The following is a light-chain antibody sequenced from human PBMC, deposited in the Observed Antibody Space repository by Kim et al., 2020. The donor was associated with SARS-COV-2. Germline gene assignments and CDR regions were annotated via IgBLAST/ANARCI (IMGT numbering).Light chain of an antibody. CDR3: SSYTGTNTRYV. J-gene: IGLJ1*01. CDR2: DVS. V-gene: IGLV2-14*03. Sequence: QSALTQPASVSGSPGQSITISCTGSSSDVGGYDSVSWYQQHPGKAPKLMIFDVSVRPSGISNRFSGSKSGYTAALTISGLQAEDGALYYCSSYTGTNTRYVFGTGTKVGVL. CDR1: SSDVGGYDS.